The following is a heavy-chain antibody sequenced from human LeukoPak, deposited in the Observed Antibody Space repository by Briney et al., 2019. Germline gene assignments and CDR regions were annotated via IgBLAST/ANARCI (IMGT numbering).Heavy chain of an antibody. Sequence: GSSLRLSCAASGFILSNHWMTWVRQAPGKGPEWVANMNKDGSEKYYVDSVEGRFTISRDTAKNSLYLQMNNLRAEDTALYHCARNNDMDVWGQGTTVIVSS. CDR2: MNKDGSEK. V-gene: IGHV3-7*03. CDR1: GFILSNHW. J-gene: IGHJ6*02. D-gene: IGHD1/OR15-1a*01. CDR3: ARNNDMDV.